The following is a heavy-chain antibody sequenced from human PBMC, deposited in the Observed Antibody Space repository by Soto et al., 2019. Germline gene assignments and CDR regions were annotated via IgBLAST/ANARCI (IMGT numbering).Heavy chain of an antibody. CDR2: IYPGDSDT. V-gene: IGHV5-51*01. CDR3: ASAYVDQRASGGGYSSGWSSDY. J-gene: IGHJ4*02. D-gene: IGHD6-19*01. CDR1: GYSFTSYW. Sequence: PGESLKISCKGSGYSFTSYWIGWVRQMPGKGLEWMGIIYPGDSDTRYSPSFQGQVTISADKSISTAYLQWSSLKASDTAMYYCASAYVDQRASGGGYSSGWSSDYWGQGTLVTVSS.